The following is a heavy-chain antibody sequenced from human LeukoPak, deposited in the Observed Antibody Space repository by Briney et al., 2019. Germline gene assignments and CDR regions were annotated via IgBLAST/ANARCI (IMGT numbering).Heavy chain of an antibody. CDR1: GDSIGSSNNY. CDR3: ARRGITYSSSFSAY. V-gene: IGHV4-39*01. D-gene: IGHD6-13*01. CDR2: IFYSGST. Sequence: KASETLSLTCTVSGDSIGSSNNYWAWVRQPPGKGLEWLGSIFYSGSTYYNPSLKSRVTISVDTSKNQFSLNLYSVTAADTATYYCARRGITYSSSFSAYWGQGTLVTVSS. J-gene: IGHJ4*02.